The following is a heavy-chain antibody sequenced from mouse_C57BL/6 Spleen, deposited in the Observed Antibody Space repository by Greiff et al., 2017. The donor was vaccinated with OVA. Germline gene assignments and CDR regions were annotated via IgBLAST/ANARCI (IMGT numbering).Heavy chain of an antibody. CDR2: IRNKANNHDT. V-gene: IGHV6-6*01. Sequence: DVMLEQSGGGLVQPGGSMKLSCAASGFTFSDAWMDWVRQSPEQGLEWVAEIRNKANNHDTYYAESVKGRFTISRDDSKSSGYLQMNSLRAEDTGMYYCTGYYDYDGLDYWGQGTTLTVSS. D-gene: IGHD2-4*01. CDR3: TGYYDYDGLDY. J-gene: IGHJ2*01. CDR1: GFTFSDAW.